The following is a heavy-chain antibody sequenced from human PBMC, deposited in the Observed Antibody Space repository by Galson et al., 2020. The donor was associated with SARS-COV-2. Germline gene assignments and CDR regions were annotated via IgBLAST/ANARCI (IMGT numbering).Heavy chain of an antibody. Sequence: GGSLRLSCAASGFTFSSYGMHWVRQAPGKGLEWVAVIWYDGSNKFYADSVKGRVTISRDNYKNTLYLQMNSLRAEDTAVYYCARKGSDFWGGYYVGIGMDGFENWGQGTMVTVSS. D-gene: IGHD3-3*01. V-gene: IGHV3-33*01. CDR2: IWYDGSNK. CDR1: GFTFSSYG. J-gene: IGHJ3*02. CDR3: ARKGSDFWGGYYVGIGMDGFEN.